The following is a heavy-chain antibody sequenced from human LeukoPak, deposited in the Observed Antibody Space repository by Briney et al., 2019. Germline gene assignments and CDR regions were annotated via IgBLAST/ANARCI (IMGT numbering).Heavy chain of an antibody. CDR1: GFTVGTNY. J-gene: IGHJ6*03. CDR3: AKGSGWEASYFYYYMDV. V-gene: IGHV3-30*02. CDR2: IRYDGSSK. D-gene: IGHD1-26*01. Sequence: PGGSLRLSCEASGFTVGTNYMNWVRQAPGKGLEWVAFIRYDGSSKYYVDSVKGRFTISRDNSKNTLYLQMNSLRAEDTAVYFCAKGSGWEASYFYYYMDVWGKGTTVTISS.